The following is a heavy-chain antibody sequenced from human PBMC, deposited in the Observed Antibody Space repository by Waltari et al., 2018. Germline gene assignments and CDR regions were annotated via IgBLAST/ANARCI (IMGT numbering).Heavy chain of an antibody. J-gene: IGHJ4*02. CDR1: GFTFSSYS. Sequence: EVQLVESGGGLVQPGGSLRLSCAASGFTFSSYSMNWVRQAPGKGLEWVSYISSSSSTIYYADSVKGRFTISRDNAKNSLYLQMNSLRAEDTAVYYCASSGSYPGLPYYFDYWGQGTLVTVSS. CDR2: ISSSSSTI. CDR3: ASSGSYPGLPYYFDY. V-gene: IGHV3-48*04. D-gene: IGHD1-26*01.